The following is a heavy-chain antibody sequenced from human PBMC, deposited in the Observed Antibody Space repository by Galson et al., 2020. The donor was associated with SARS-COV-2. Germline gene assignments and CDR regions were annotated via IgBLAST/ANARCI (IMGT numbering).Heavy chain of an antibody. CDR3: TREGSSGDYPGAFDI. J-gene: IGHJ3*02. V-gene: IGHV3-53*01. Sequence: GGSLRLSCAASGLAVSSHYFNWVRLAPGKGLEWVSVISTTGNTSYADSVKGRFTISRDNSKNTLYLQMNSLKAEDTAVYYCTREGSSGDYPGAFDIWCQGTMVTVSS. CDR1: GLAVSSHY. D-gene: IGHD3-22*01. CDR2: ISTTGNT.